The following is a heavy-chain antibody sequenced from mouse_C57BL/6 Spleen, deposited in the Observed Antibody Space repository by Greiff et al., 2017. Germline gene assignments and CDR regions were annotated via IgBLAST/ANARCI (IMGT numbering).Heavy chain of an antibody. CDR1: GYTFTGYW. D-gene: IGHD3-2*02. V-gene: IGHV1-9*01. CDR2: ILPGSGST. J-gene: IGHJ3*01. CDR3: AREGSDRAWFAY. Sequence: VQLQQSGAELMKPGASVKLSCKATGYTFTGYWIEWVKQRPGHGLEWIGEILPGSGSTNYNEKFKGKATLTAVTSSNTAYMQLSSLTTDDSAICYCAREGSDRAWFAYWGQGTLVTVSA.